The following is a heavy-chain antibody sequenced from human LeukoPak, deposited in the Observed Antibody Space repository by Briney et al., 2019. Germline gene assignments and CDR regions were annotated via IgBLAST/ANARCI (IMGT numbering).Heavy chain of an antibody. Sequence: GGSLRLSCAASGFIFSSYAMHWVRQAPGKGLEWVAVISYDGSNKYYADSVKGRFTISRDNSKNTLYLQMNSLRAEDTAVYYCARGVRGSGLFLYYYYGMDVWGQGTTVTVSS. V-gene: IGHV3-30-3*01. D-gene: IGHD2-15*01. CDR3: ARGVRGSGLFLYYYYGMDV. CDR2: ISYDGSNK. CDR1: GFIFSSYA. J-gene: IGHJ6*02.